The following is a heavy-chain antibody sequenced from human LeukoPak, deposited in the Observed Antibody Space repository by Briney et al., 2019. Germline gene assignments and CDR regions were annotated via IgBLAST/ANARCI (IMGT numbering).Heavy chain of an antibody. Sequence: PGGSLRLSCAASGFTFSNYGMHWVRQAPGKGLEWVALISYDGSNKYFADSGKGRFTISRDNSKNTLYLQMHSLRAEDTAVYYCAKDNVAAAGRYFDYWGQGTLVTVSS. J-gene: IGHJ4*02. CDR1: GFTFSNYG. D-gene: IGHD6-13*01. CDR2: ISYDGSNK. V-gene: IGHV3-30*18. CDR3: AKDNVAAAGRYFDY.